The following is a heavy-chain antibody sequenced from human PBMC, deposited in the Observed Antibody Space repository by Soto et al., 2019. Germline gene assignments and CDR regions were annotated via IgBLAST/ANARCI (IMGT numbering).Heavy chain of an antibody. CDR2: INHSGST. CDR3: ARVIDSSLAFDY. CDR1: GGSFSGYY. D-gene: IGHD5-18*01. Sequence: QVQLQQWGAGLLKPSETLSLTCADYGGSFSGYYWSWIRQPPGKGLEWIGEINHSGSTNYNPSLKSRVTISVDTSKNQFSLKLSSVTAADTAVYYCARVIDSSLAFDYWGQGTLVTVSS. J-gene: IGHJ4*02. V-gene: IGHV4-34*01.